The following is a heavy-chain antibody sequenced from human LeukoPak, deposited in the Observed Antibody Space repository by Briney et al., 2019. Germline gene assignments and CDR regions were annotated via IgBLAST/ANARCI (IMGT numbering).Heavy chain of an antibody. CDR3: ARGGSYDSSTMWYFDY. V-gene: IGHV3-53*01. CDR2: LYSGGTV. Sequence: PGGSLRLSCAASGFTVSSNYMAWVRQAPGKGLEWVSVLYSGGTVYYADSVKGRFTISRDNSKNTLYLQMNTLRAEDTAVYYCARGGSYDSSTMWYFDYWGQGTLVTVSS. CDR1: GFTVSSNY. D-gene: IGHD3-22*01. J-gene: IGHJ4*02.